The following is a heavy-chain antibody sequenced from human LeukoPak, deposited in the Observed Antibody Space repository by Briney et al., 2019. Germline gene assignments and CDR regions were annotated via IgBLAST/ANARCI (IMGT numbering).Heavy chain of an antibody. Sequence: PGGSLRLSCAASGFTFSNYAISWVRQAPGKGLEWVSAISSSGERAYYADSVKGRFTISRDNSKATVSLQMNSLRVEDTAAYFCAIGRDNVDYWGQGTLVTVSS. J-gene: IGHJ4*02. V-gene: IGHV3-23*01. D-gene: IGHD2-15*01. CDR1: GFTFSNYA. CDR2: ISSSGERA. CDR3: AIGRDNVDY.